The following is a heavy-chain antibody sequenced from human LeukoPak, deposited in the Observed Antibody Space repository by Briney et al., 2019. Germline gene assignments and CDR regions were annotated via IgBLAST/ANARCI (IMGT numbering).Heavy chain of an antibody. CDR2: IYYSGST. CDR1: GGSISSYY. D-gene: IGHD4-23*01. Sequence: PSENLSLTCTVSGGSISSYYWSWIRQPPGKGLEWIGYIYYSGSTNYNPSLKSRVTISVDTSKNQFSLKLSSVTAADTAVYYCARNTVITPRFDPWGQGTLVTASS. CDR3: ARNTVITPRFDP. J-gene: IGHJ5*02. V-gene: IGHV4-59*08.